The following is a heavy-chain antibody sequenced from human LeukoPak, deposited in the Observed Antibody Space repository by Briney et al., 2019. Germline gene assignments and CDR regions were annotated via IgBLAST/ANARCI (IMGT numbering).Heavy chain of an antibody. D-gene: IGHD3-22*01. Sequence: ASVKVSCKASGYTFTGYSIYWVRQTPGQKLEWMGWINPKTGTANSAQKFQGRVTMTTDTSTSTAYMELRSLRSDDTAVYYCARDLVRYYYDSSGYSGQDYWGQGTLVTVSS. CDR2: INPKTGTA. J-gene: IGHJ4*02. CDR3: ARDLVRYYYDSSGYSGQDY. V-gene: IGHV1-2*02. CDR1: GYTFTGYS.